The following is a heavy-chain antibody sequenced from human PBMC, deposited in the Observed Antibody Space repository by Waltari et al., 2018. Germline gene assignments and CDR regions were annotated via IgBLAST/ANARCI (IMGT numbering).Heavy chain of an antibody. Sequence: QITLKESGPTLVKPTQTLTLTCTFSGFSLSTSGVGVGWIRQPPGKALEWLALLYWNDDKRYSPSRKSRLTITKDTSKNQVVLTMTNRDPGDTATYYCAHRGYYGSGSYDPGGWFDPWGQGTLVTVSS. CDR2: LYWNDDK. CDR1: GFSLSTSGVG. CDR3: AHRGYYGSGSYDPGGWFDP. D-gene: IGHD3-10*01. V-gene: IGHV2-5*01. J-gene: IGHJ5*02.